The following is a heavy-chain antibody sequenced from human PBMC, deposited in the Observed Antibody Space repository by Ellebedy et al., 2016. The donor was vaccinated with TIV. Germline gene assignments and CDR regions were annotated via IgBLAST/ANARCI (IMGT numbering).Heavy chain of an antibody. CDR1: GFTFSNAW. V-gene: IGHV3-15*01. CDR2: IKSKTDGGAA. J-gene: IGHJ4*02. CDR3: TTVYRYNYDSV. D-gene: IGHD5-18*01. Sequence: GESLKISCAASGFTFSNAWMNWVRQAPGKGLEWVGRIKSKTDGGAADYAEPVKGRFTISRDDSKSTLYLQMNSLKTEDTAVYFCTTVYRYNYDSVWGQGTLVTVSS.